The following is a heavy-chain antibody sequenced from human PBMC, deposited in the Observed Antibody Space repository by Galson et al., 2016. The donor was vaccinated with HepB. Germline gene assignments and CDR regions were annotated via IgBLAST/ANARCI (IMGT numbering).Heavy chain of an antibody. CDR3: ARGGRILWDGMDV. J-gene: IGHJ6*02. CDR1: GFRLSSYW. CDR2: IKQDGSEK. Sequence: SLRLSCAASGFRLSSYWMSWVRQAPGRGLEWVANIKQDGSEKYYVDSVKGRFTISRDDAKNSVYLQMNRLRAEDTALYYCARGGRILWDGMDVWGQGTTVTVSS. D-gene: IGHD2/OR15-2a*01. V-gene: IGHV3-7*01.